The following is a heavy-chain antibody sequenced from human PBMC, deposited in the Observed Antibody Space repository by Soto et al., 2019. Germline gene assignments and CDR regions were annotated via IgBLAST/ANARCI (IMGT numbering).Heavy chain of an antibody. V-gene: IGHV4-31*03. CDR3: ASSYSGYLDN. D-gene: IGHD3-22*01. CDR2: IYHSGNT. J-gene: IGHJ4*02. Sequence: KTSETLSLTCSVSGGSMSSGAYYWNWIRHYPGQGLEWIAYIYHSGNTYYNPSLRSRITISVDTSKNQFSLKVASVTDADTAVYYCASSYSGYLDNWGQGILVTVSS. CDR1: GGSMSSGAYY.